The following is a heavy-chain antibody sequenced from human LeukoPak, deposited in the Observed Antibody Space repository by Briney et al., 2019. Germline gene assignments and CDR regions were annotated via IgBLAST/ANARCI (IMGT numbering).Heavy chain of an antibody. D-gene: IGHD6-13*01. J-gene: IGHJ4*02. CDR2: LGWNGDII. V-gene: IGHV3-9*01. CDR3: AKGSLIAASGTLFDF. Sequence: GGSLRLSCAASGFTFSSYSMNWVRQAPGKGLEWLSGLGWNGDIIDYADSVKGRFTISRDNAKNSLYLQMDSLKTEDTALYYCAKGSLIAASGTLFDFWGQGTRATVSS. CDR1: GFTFSSYS.